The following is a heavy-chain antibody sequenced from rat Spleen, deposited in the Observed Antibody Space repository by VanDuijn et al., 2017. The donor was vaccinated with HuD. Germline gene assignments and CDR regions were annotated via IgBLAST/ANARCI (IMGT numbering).Heavy chain of an antibody. V-gene: IGHV5-7*01. CDR2: IIYDGGST. CDR3: AKDIGYYDGSYAPGDY. J-gene: IGHJ2*01. Sequence: EVQLVESGGGLVQPGRSLKLSCVASGFTFSDYNMAWVRQAPKKGLEWVATIIYDGGSTYYRDSVKGRFTISRDNAKSTLYLQMESLRSEDTATYYCAKDIGYYDGSYAPGDYWGQGVMVTVSS. D-gene: IGHD1-12*02. CDR1: GFTFSDYN.